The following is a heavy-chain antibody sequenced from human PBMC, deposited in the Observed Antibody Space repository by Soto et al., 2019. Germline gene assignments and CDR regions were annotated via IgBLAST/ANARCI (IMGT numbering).Heavy chain of an antibody. V-gene: IGHV1-69*10. Sequence: ASVKVSCKASGGTFSSYAISWVRQAPGQGLEWMGGIIPILGIANYVQKFQGRVTITADKSTSTAYMELSSLRSEDTAVYYCAKGPGIAAAGTVEYFQHWGQGTLVTVSS. CDR2: IIPILGIA. J-gene: IGHJ1*01. D-gene: IGHD6-13*01. CDR3: AKGPGIAAAGTVEYFQH. CDR1: GGTFSSYA.